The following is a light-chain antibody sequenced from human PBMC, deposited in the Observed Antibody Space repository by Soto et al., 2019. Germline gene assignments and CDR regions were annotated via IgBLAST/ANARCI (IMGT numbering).Light chain of an antibody. CDR1: QSISTN. CDR3: QQYDHWPPFT. CDR2: AAS. J-gene: IGKJ3*01. V-gene: IGKV3-15*01. Sequence: VMTQSPATLSVSPGERATLSCRASQSISTNLAWYQQRPGQAPRLLIYAASTRATGVPARFSGSGSATDFTLTISSLQSEDFAVYHCQQYDHWPPFTFGPGTKVDIK.